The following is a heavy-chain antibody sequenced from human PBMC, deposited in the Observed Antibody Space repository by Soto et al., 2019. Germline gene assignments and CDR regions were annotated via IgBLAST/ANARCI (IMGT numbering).Heavy chain of an antibody. Sequence: PGGSLRLSCAASGFTFSSYWMSWVRQAPGKGLEWVANIKQDGSEKYYVDSVKGRFTISRDNVKNSLYLQMNSLRAEDTAVYYCARDRTPLHIVVVVAATFPYNWFDPWGQGTLVTVSS. CDR2: IKQDGSEK. V-gene: IGHV3-7*01. D-gene: IGHD2-15*01. J-gene: IGHJ5*02. CDR3: ARDRTPLHIVVVVAATFPYNWFDP. CDR1: GFTFSSYW.